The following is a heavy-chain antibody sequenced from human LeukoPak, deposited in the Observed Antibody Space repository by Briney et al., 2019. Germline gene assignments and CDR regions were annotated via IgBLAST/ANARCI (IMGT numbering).Heavy chain of an antibody. CDR1: GGSISSYY. CDR3: ATVTIFGTRIGAFEI. D-gene: IGHD3-3*01. V-gene: IGHV4-59*01. Sequence: SETLSLTCTVSGGSISSYYRSRIRQPPGKGLEWIGYIYYSGSTNYNPSLKSRVTISVDTSKNQFSLKLSSVTAADTAVYYCATVTIFGTRIGAFEIGGQGTMVT. J-gene: IGHJ3*02. CDR2: IYYSGST.